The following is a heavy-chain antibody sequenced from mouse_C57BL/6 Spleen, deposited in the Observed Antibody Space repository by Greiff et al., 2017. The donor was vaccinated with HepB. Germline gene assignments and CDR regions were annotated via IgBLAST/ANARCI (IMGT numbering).Heavy chain of an antibody. V-gene: IGHV1-64*01. CDR1: GYTFTSYW. CDR3: ARSVDDYDGTPYFDY. D-gene: IGHD2-4*01. J-gene: IGHJ2*01. Sequence: VQLQQPGAELVKPGASVKLSCKASGYTFTSYWMHWVKQRPGQGLEWIGMIHPNSGSTNYNEKFKSKATLTVDKSSSTAYMQLSSLTSEDSAVYYCARSVDDYDGTPYFDYWGQGTTITVSS. CDR2: IHPNSGST.